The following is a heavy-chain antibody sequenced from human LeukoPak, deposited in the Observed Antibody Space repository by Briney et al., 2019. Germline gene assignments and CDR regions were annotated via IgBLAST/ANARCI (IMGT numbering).Heavy chain of an antibody. CDR2: ITTSGTTL. D-gene: IGHD6-19*01. J-gene: IGHJ5*02. CDR1: GFTFKNAW. V-gene: IGHV3-48*04. CDR3: ARPYSSGWDDWFDP. Sequence: PGGSLRLSCEASGFTFKNAWMIWVRQAPGKGLEWISYITTSGTTLDYADSVKGRFTISRDNAKNSLYLQMNSLRAEDTAVYYCARPYSSGWDDWFDPWGQGTLVTVSS.